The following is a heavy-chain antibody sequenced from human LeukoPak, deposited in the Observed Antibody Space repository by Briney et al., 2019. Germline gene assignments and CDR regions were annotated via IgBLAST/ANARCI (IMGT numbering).Heavy chain of an antibody. CDR3: TRLGGYSPSSTGGNAFDI. CDR1: GYTFTSYA. CDR2: INAGNGNT. J-gene: IGHJ3*02. V-gene: IGHV1-3*01. Sequence: ASVKVSCKASGYTFTSYAMHWVRQAPGQRLEWMGWINAGNGNTKYSQEFQGRVTITRDTSASTAYMELRSLRSDDTAMYFCTRLGGYSPSSTGGNAFDIWGQGTMVTVSS. D-gene: IGHD6-6*01.